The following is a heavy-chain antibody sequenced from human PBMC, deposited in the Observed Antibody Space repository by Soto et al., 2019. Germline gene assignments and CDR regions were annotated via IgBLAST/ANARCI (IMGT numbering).Heavy chain of an antibody. CDR2: MNAKSGDT. Sequence: ASVKVSCKASGYTFSDFDINWLRQASGQGPEGMGWMNAKSGDTFFAQRFQGKFNMTWDTSLSTAYMEVGSLTSDDTAMYYCARGNPFNYAGFDVWGQGTTVTVS. D-gene: IGHD3-16*01. CDR3: ARGNPFNYAGFDV. V-gene: IGHV1-8*01. J-gene: IGHJ6*02. CDR1: GYTFSDFD.